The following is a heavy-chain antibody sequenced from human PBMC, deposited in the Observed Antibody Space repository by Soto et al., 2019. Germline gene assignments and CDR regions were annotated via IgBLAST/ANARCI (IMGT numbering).Heavy chain of an antibody. J-gene: IGHJ4*02. CDR3: AREYCSSTSCLYDY. CDR1: GFTFSSYS. CDR2: ISTSSSTI. V-gene: IGHV3-48*01. D-gene: IGHD2-2*01. Sequence: EVQLVESGGGLVQPGGSLRLSCAASGFTFSSYSMNWVRQAPGKGLEWVSYISTSSSTIYYADSVKGRFTISRDNAKNSRYLQMNSLRAEDTAVYYCAREYCSSTSCLYDYWGQGTLVTVSP.